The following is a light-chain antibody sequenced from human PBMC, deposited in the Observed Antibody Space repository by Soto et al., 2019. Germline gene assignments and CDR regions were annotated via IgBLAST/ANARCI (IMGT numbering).Light chain of an antibody. Sequence: DIQTNQSPSTLSATVGDRVTITCRASQSISNGLAWYQQKQGKAPKLLIYKASTLKSGVPSRFSGSGSGTEFTLTISSLQPDDFATYYCQHYNSFSEAFGQGTKVDI. V-gene: IGKV1-5*03. CDR3: QHYNSFSEA. CDR2: KAS. J-gene: IGKJ1*01. CDR1: QSISNG.